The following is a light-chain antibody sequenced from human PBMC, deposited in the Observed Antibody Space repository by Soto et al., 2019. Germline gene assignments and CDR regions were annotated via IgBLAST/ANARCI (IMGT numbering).Light chain of an antibody. CDR2: GAS. Sequence: EIVMTQSPATLSLSPGERAALSCRASQSINSELAWYQQKPCQPPRLLIYGASTRATGVPARFTGSESGSEFTLTISGLQSEYFAVYYCHQGHNWPLTFGQGTRLEI. J-gene: IGKJ2*01. CDR3: HQGHNWPLT. V-gene: IGKV3-15*01. CDR1: QSINSE.